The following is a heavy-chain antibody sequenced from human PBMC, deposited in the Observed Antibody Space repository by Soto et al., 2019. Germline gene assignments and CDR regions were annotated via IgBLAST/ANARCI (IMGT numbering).Heavy chain of an antibody. Sequence: GASGKVSCKASGYTFTSYYMHWVRQAPGQGLEWMGIINPSGGSTSYAQKFQGRVTMTRDTSTSTVYMELSSLRSEDAAVYYCARAWGYCSGGSCYTNWFDPWGQGTLVTVSS. V-gene: IGHV1-46*03. CDR3: ARAWGYCSGGSCYTNWFDP. D-gene: IGHD2-15*01. J-gene: IGHJ5*02. CDR2: INPSGGST. CDR1: GYTFTSYY.